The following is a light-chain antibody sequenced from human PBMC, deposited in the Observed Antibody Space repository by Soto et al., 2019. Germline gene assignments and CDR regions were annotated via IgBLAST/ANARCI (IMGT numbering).Light chain of an antibody. CDR2: GNT. CDR3: QSYDSSLSASYV. J-gene: IGLJ1*01. CDR1: SSNIGAGCE. Sequence: QSVLTQPPSVSVAPGQRVTISCTGCSSNIGAGCEVHWYQHLPGKAPKLLIYGNTNRPSGVPDRFSGSKSSTSASLAITGLQAEDEADYYCQSYDSSLSASYVFGGGTKVTVL. V-gene: IGLV1-40*01.